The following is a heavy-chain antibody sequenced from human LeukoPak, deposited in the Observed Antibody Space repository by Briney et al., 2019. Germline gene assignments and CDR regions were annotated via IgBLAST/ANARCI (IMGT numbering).Heavy chain of an antibody. D-gene: IGHD2-8*02. CDR3: AKDMRGVVLVPRAYYFDS. J-gene: IGHJ4*02. Sequence: PGGSLRLSCVGSGFTFSAYGMSWVRQAPGKGLESVSSISCSDGATSYADSVTGRFIISRDNSKNTLYLQMNSLRAEDTAVYYCAKDMRGVVLVPRAYYFDSWGQGTLVTVSS. V-gene: IGHV3-23*01. CDR2: ISCSDGAT. CDR1: GFTFSAYG.